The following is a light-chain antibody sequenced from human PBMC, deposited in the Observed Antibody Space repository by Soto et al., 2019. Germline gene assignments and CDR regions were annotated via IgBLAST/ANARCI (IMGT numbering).Light chain of an antibody. J-gene: IGKJ1*01. Sequence: DIVLTQSPGTLSLSPGETATLSCRASQSVRTSYFAWYQQKPGQAPRLLIYGVSSRATGIPDRFSGSGSGTHFTLAISRLEPEDFAVYYCQHHGSSLWTFGQGTKVEIK. CDR1: QSVRTSY. V-gene: IGKV3-20*01. CDR2: GVS. CDR3: QHHGSSLWT.